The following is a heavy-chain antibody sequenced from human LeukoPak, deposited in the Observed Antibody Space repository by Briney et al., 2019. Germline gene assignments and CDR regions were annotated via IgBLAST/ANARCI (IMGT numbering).Heavy chain of an antibody. D-gene: IGHD5-18*01. Sequence: PGGSLRLSCAASGFTFSSYGMHWVRQAPGKGLEWVAVISYDGSNKYYADSVKGRFTISRDNAKNSLYLQMNSPRAEDTAVYYCARDRGYSLDYWGQGTLVTVSS. CDR2: ISYDGSNK. V-gene: IGHV3-30*03. J-gene: IGHJ4*02. CDR3: ARDRGYSLDY. CDR1: GFTFSSYG.